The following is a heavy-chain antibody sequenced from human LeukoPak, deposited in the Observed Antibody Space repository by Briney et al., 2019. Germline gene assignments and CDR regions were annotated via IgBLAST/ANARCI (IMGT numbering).Heavy chain of an antibody. V-gene: IGHV3-21*01. Sequence: GGSLRLSCAASGFTFSTYTMNWVRQAPGKGLEWVSSISNSGTYINYADPVKGRFTISRDNAENSLYLQMSSLRAEDTAVYYCARDDSARGTMVRGNYWGQGTLVTVSS. D-gene: IGHD3-10*01. J-gene: IGHJ4*02. CDR2: ISNSGTYI. CDR3: ARDDSARGTMVRGNY. CDR1: GFTFSTYT.